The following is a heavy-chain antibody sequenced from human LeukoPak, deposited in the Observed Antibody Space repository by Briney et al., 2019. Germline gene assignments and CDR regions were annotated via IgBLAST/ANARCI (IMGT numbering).Heavy chain of an antibody. CDR3: AYGDYVDYFDY. V-gene: IGHV3-7*01. J-gene: IGHJ4*02. D-gene: IGHD4-17*01. CDR1: GFTFSSYW. Sequence: PGGSLRLSCAASGFTFSSYWMSWVRQAPGKGLEWVANIKQDGSEKYYVDSVKGRFTISRDNAKNSLYLQMNSLRAEDTALYYCAYGDYVDYFDYWGQGTLVTVSS. CDR2: IKQDGSEK.